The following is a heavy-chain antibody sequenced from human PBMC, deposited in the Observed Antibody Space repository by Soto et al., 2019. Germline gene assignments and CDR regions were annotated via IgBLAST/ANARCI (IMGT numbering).Heavy chain of an antibody. J-gene: IGHJ5*02. CDR2: ISGGGQAT. CDR3: AKVGVATDGDYL. V-gene: IGHV3-23*01. CDR1: GFSISNHA. Sequence: EGQLSESGGGLVQPGGSLRLSCVVSGFSISNHAMTWVRQAPGEGLEWVAFISGGGQATHYVDSVKGRFIISRDNSKNMVFLQMNSLRIEDTALYFCAKVGVATDGDYLWGQGTVVTVSS. D-gene: IGHD3-3*01.